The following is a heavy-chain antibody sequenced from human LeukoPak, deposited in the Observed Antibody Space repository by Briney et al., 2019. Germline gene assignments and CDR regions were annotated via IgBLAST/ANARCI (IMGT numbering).Heavy chain of an antibody. J-gene: IGHJ4*02. V-gene: IGHV3-23*01. Sequence: PGGSLRLSCAASGFTFSSYAMSWVRQAPGKGLEWVSAISGSGGSTYYADSVKGRFTISRDNSKNTLYLQMNSLRAEDTAVYYCAKPVVVTAIRNNYIDYWGQGTLVTVSS. CDR3: AKPVVVTAIRNNYIDY. CDR1: GFTFSSYA. D-gene: IGHD2-21*02. CDR2: ISGSGGST.